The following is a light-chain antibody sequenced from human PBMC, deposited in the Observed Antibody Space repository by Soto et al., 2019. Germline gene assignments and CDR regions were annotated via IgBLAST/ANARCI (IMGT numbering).Light chain of an antibody. CDR1: SSDVGGYNY. CDR3: SSYAGSTRYV. Sequence: QSVLTQPPSASGSPGQSVTISCTGTSSDVGGYNYVSWYQQHPGKAPKLMIYEVSKQPSGVPDRFSGSKSGNTASLTVSGLQAEDEADYYCSSYAGSTRYVFGTGTKLTVL. J-gene: IGLJ1*01. V-gene: IGLV2-8*01. CDR2: EVS.